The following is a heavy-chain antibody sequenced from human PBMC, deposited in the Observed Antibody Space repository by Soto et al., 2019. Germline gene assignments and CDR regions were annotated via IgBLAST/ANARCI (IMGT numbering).Heavy chain of an antibody. J-gene: IGHJ4*02. Sequence: HPGGSLRLSCAASGFTFSSYAMSWVRQAPGKGLEWVSAISGSGGSTYYADSVKGRFTISRDNSKNTLYLQMNSLRAEDTAVYYCAKIDDSSGYYYVAYWGQGTLVTVSS. V-gene: IGHV3-23*01. CDR3: AKIDDSSGYYYVAY. CDR1: GFTFSSYA. D-gene: IGHD3-22*01. CDR2: ISGSGGST.